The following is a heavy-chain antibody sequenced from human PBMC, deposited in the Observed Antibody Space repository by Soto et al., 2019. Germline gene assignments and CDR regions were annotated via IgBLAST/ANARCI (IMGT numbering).Heavy chain of an antibody. CDR2: IWFVGSIE. CDR3: VRYPIVVVVTATGGMDV. Sequence: GGSLRLSCEASGFTFSSYGIHWFRQAPGKGLEGVAVIWFVGSIEYYVDSVEGRFTISRDNSKNTVYLQMNSLRVEDTAVYYCVRYPIVVVVTATGGMDVWGQGTTVTAS. D-gene: IGHD2-15*01. J-gene: IGHJ6*02. V-gene: IGHV3-33*01. CDR1: GFTFSSYG.